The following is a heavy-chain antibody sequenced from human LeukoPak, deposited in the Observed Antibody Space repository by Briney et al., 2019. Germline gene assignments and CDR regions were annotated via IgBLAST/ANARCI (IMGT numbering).Heavy chain of an antibody. D-gene: IGHD2-2*01. CDR1: GGSFSGYY. CDR2: INHSGST. J-gene: IGHJ5*02. V-gene: IGHV4-34*01. CDR3: ARGMPIVVVPAVRLVTCWFDP. Sequence: PSETLSLTCAVYGGSFSGYYWSWIRQPPGKGLEWMGEINHSGSTNYNPSRKSRVTISVDTSKNQFSLKLSPMTAADTAVYYCARGMPIVVVPAVRLVTCWFDPWGQGTLVTVSS.